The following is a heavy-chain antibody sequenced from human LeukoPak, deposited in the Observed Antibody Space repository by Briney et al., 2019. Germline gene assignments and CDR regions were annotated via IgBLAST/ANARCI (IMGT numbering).Heavy chain of an antibody. J-gene: IGHJ4*02. D-gene: IGHD3/OR15-3a*01. CDR1: GFIFSGYY. Sequence: PGGSLRLSCATSGFIFSGYYMSWIRQAPGKRLEWVSYISGSGNDISYADSVKGRFTISRDNAKGSLYLQMNSLRAADTAVYYCGTHAGRTGSDDWGQGTLVTVSS. CDR2: ISGSGNDI. CDR3: GTHAGRTGSDD. V-gene: IGHV3-11*01.